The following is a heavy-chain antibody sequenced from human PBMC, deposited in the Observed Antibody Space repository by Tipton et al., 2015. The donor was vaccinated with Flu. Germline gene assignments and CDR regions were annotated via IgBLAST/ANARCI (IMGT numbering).Heavy chain of an antibody. V-gene: IGHV4-59*01. Sequence: LSLTCTVSGGSISSYYWSWIRQPPGKGLEWIGYIYYSGSTNYNPSLKSRVTISVDTSKNQFSLKLSSVTAAGTAVYYCARRKFGVTGFDFWGQGTLATVSS. CDR3: ARRKFGVTGFDF. CDR1: GGSISSYY. J-gene: IGHJ4*02. D-gene: IGHD3-16*01. CDR2: IYYSGST.